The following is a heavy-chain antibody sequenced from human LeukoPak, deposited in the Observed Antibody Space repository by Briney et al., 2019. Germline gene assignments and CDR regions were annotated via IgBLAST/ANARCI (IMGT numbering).Heavy chain of an antibody. V-gene: IGHV1-8*03. Sequence: GASVKVSCKASGYTFTSYDINWVRQATGQGLEWMGWMNPNSGNTGYAQKFQGRVTITRNTSISTAYMELSSLRSEDTAVYYCARRDEMYYYGSGSYSFDPWGQGTLVTVSS. D-gene: IGHD3-10*01. CDR3: ARRDEMYYYGSGSYSFDP. CDR1: GYTFTSYD. CDR2: MNPNSGNT. J-gene: IGHJ5*02.